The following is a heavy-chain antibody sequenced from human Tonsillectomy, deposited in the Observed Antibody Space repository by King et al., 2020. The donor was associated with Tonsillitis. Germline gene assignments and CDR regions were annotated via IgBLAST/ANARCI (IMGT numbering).Heavy chain of an antibody. Sequence: VQLQESGPGLVKPSQTLSLTCTVSGGSISSGGYYWSWIRQHPGKGLEWIGYIYYSGSTYYNPSLKSRVTISVDTSKNQFSLKLSSVTAADTAVYYCARVGGYYGSGSYLDYYYGMDVWGQGTTVTVSS. CDR1: GGSISSGGYY. V-gene: IGHV4-31*03. J-gene: IGHJ6*02. CDR3: ARVGGYYGSGSYLDYYYGMDV. D-gene: IGHD3-10*01. CDR2: IYYSGST.